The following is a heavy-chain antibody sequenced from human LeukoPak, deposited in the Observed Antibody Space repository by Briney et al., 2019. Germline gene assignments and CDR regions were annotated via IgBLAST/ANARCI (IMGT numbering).Heavy chain of an antibody. CDR3: ASLALYCSGGSCYMGAFDI. Sequence: QPGGSLRLSCAASGFTFSSYSMNWVRQAPGKGLEWVANIKQDGSEKYYVDSVKGRFTISRDNAKNSLYLQMNSLRAEDTAVYYCASLALYCSGGSCYMGAFDIWGQGTMVTVSS. V-gene: IGHV3-7*01. CDR2: IKQDGSEK. D-gene: IGHD2-15*01. J-gene: IGHJ3*02. CDR1: GFTFSSYS.